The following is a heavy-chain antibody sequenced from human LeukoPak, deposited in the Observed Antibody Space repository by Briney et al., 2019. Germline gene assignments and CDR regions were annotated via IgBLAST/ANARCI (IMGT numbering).Heavy chain of an antibody. Sequence: PGGSLRLSCAASGFTFSSYSMNWVRQAPGKGLEWVSSISSSSYIYYADSVKGRFTISGDNAKNSLYLQMNSLRAEDTAVYYCARALTTVVTAGAFDIWGQGTMVTVSS. D-gene: IGHD4-23*01. CDR3: ARALTTVVTAGAFDI. V-gene: IGHV3-21*01. CDR2: ISSSSYI. J-gene: IGHJ3*02. CDR1: GFTFSSYS.